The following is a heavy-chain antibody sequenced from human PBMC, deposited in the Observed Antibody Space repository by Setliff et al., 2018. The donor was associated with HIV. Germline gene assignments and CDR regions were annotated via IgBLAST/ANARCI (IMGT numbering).Heavy chain of an antibody. CDR1: GASISSYY. V-gene: IGHV4-59*01. J-gene: IGHJ5*02. CDR3: ARRADWFDL. Sequence: SETLSLTCKVSGASISSYYWSWVRQPPGKGLEWIGYIYYSGETNYNPSLKSRVTFSVDTSKNQFSLKLSSVTAADSAVYYCARRADWFDLWGQGTLVTVSS. CDR2: IYYSGET.